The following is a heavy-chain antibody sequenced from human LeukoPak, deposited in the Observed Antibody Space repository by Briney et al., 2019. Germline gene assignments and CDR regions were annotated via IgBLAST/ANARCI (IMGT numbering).Heavy chain of an antibody. Sequence: SSETLSLTCTVSGGSISSSSYYWGGIRQPPGKGLEWIGSIYSSGSTYYNPSLKSRVTISVDTSKNQFSLKLSSVTAADTAVYYCATNEWSGYYFEYWGQGTLVPVSS. CDR2: IYSSGST. V-gene: IGHV4-39*01. CDR3: ATNEWSGYYFEY. J-gene: IGHJ4*02. CDR1: GGSISSSSYY. D-gene: IGHD3-3*01.